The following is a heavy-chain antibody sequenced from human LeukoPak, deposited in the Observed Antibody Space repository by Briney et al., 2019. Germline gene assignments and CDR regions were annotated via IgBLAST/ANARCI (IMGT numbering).Heavy chain of an antibody. CDR1: GYTFTGYY. CDR3: ARDLSGYDSRSFDY. CDR2: INPNSGGT. D-gene: IGHD5-12*01. J-gene: IGHJ4*02. V-gene: IGHV1-2*02. Sequence: ASVKVSCKASGYTFTGYYMHWVRQAPGQGLEWMGWINPNSGGTNYAQKFQGRVTMTRDTSISTAYMELSRLRSDDTAVYYCARDLSGYDSRSFDYWGQGTLVTVSS.